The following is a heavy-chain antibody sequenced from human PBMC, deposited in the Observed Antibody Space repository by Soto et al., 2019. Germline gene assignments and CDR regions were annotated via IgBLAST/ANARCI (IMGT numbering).Heavy chain of an antibody. CDR2: IYYSGST. D-gene: IGHD6-19*01. J-gene: IGHJ4*02. CDR1: GGSISSYY. CDR3: ARREGSSGWFDY. V-gene: IGHV4-59*08. Sequence: SETLSLTCTVSGGSISSYYWSWIRQPPGKGLEWIGYIYYSGSTNYNPSLKSRVTISVDTSKNQFSLKLSSVTAADTAVYYCARREGSSGWFDYWGQGTLVTVSS.